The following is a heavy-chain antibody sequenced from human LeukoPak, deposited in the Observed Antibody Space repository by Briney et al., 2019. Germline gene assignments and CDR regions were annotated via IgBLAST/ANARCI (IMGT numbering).Heavy chain of an antibody. D-gene: IGHD5-12*01. CDR3: ARGGRYSGYDYVFDY. CDR2: INPNSGGT. V-gene: IGHV1-2*02. CDR1: VYTFTGYY. Sequence: ASVKVSCMASVYTFTGYYMHWVRQAPGQGLEWMGWINPNSGGTNYAQKFQGRVTMTRDTSISTAYMELSRLRSDDTAVYYCARGGRYSGYDYVFDYWGQGTLVTVPS. J-gene: IGHJ4*02.